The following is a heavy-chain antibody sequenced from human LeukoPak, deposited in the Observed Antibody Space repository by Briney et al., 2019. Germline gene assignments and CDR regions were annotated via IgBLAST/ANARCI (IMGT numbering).Heavy chain of an antibody. CDR1: GFTFDDYV. Sequence: GGSLRLSCAASGFTFDDYVMHWVRQAPGKGLEWVSGISWNSGIIDYADSVKGRFTISRDNAKNSLYLQMDSLRTADTALYYCAKDRGSYSYWFFDLWGRGTVVTVSS. V-gene: IGHV3-9*01. J-gene: IGHJ2*01. CDR3: AKDRGSYSYWFFDL. CDR2: ISWNSGII. D-gene: IGHD1-26*01.